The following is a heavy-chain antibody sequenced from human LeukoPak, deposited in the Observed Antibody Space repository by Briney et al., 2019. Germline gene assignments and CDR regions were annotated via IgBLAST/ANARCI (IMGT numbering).Heavy chain of an antibody. V-gene: IGHV3-7*03. CDR2: VKQDGSER. J-gene: IGHJ4*02. D-gene: IGHD6-19*01. CDR3: ATGAGCGY. Sequence: GGSLRLSCAASGFTFSSYWMTWVRQAPGKGLEWVANVKQDGSERYYVDSVKGRFTISRDNAKNSLYLQMNTLRDEDTAVYYCATGAGCGYWGQGTLVTVSS. CDR1: GFTFSSYW.